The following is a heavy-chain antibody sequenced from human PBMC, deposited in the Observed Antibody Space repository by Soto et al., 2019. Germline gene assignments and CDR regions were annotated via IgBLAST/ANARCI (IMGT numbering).Heavy chain of an antibody. CDR2: IYYSGST. CDR3: ARNWQYYYDSSGYYGNSGWYDY. D-gene: IGHD3-22*01. J-gene: IGHJ4*02. CDR1: GGSISSSSYY. V-gene: IGHV4-39*01. Sequence: SETLSLTCTVSGGSISSSSYYWGWIRQPPGKGLEWIGSIYYSGSTYYNPSLKSRVTISVDTSKNQFSLKLSSVTAADTAVYYCARNWQYYYDSSGYYGNSGWYDYWGQGTLVPVSS.